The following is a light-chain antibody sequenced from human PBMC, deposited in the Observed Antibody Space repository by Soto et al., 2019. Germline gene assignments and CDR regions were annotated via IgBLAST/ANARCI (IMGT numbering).Light chain of an antibody. CDR3: QQYNNWPRT. J-gene: IGKJ1*01. CDR2: GAS. CDR1: QSVSSN. Sequence: ETVWTQSPGTLSLPPGEGATLHSXASQSVSSNLAWYQQKPGQAPRLXIYGASTRATGIPDRFSGSGSGTEFTLTISSLQSEDFAVYYCQQYNNWPRTCGQGTKVDIK. V-gene: IGKV3-15*01.